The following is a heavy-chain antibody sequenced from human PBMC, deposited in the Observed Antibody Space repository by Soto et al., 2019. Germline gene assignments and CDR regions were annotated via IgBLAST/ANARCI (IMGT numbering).Heavy chain of an antibody. Sequence: KPSETLSLTCAVSGGSINSGGFSWSWIRQPPGKGLEWIGYIYQSGSTYYNPSLKSRATLSVDTSNNRFSLKMNSVTAADTAVYYCARNPYGGYFDRWGQGTQVTVSS. D-gene: IGHD4-17*01. V-gene: IGHV4-30-2*01. CDR3: ARNPYGGYFDR. CDR2: IYQSGST. J-gene: IGHJ4*02. CDR1: GGSINSGGFS.